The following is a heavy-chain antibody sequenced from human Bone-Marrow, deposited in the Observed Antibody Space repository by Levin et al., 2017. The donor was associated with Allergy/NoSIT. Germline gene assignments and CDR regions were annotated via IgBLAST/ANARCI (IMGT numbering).Heavy chain of an antibody. V-gene: IGHV4-39*01. Sequence: SETLSLTCTVSGGSISSSSYYWGWIRQPPGKGLEWIGNIYYSGSTYYNPSLKSRITISVDTSKNQFSLKLSSVTAADTAVYYCAEYAKNTQPLRAFDIWGQGTMVTVSS. CDR1: GGSISSSSYY. CDR3: AEYAKNTQPLRAFDI. D-gene: IGHD2-8*01. CDR2: IYYSGST. J-gene: IGHJ3*02.